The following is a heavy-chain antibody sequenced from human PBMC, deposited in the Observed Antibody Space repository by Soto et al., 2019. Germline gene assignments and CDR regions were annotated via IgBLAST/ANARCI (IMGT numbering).Heavy chain of an antibody. Sequence: SETLSLTCTVTGDSINNRSYYWGWIRQPPGKGLEWIGSIYYSGGTYNNPSLKSRVSMSVDTSKNQFSLKLRSVTAADTALYYCARQRTSVVTQAYFDSWGQGSLVTVSS. CDR1: GDSINNRSYY. V-gene: IGHV4-39*01. CDR2: IYYSGGT. J-gene: IGHJ4*02. D-gene: IGHD2-21*02. CDR3: ARQRTSVVTQAYFDS.